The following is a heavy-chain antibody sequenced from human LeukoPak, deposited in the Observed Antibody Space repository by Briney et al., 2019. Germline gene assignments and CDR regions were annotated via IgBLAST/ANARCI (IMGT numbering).Heavy chain of an antibody. V-gene: IGHV3-21*01. CDR2: ISSSSSYI. D-gene: IGHD5-18*01. CDR1: GFTFSSYS. Sequence: PGGSLRLSCAASGFTFSSYSMNWVRQAPGKGLEWVSSISSSSSYIYYADSVKGRFTISRDNAKNSLYLQMNSLRAEDTAVYYCARDTGYSYGGIDYWGQGTLVTVSS. J-gene: IGHJ4*02. CDR3: ARDTGYSYGGIDY.